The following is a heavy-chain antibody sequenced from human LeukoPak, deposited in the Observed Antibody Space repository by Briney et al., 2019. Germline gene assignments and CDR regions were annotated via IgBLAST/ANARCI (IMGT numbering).Heavy chain of an antibody. Sequence: GGSLRLSCAASGFTFSSYAMHWVRQAPGKGLEYVSAISSNGGSTYYASSVKGRFTISRDNSKNTLYLQMGSLRAEDMAVYYCARDHGRVRLLWFGEAHTNYYYMDVWGKGTTVTISS. CDR2: ISSNGGST. V-gene: IGHV3-64*01. CDR3: ARDHGRVRLLWFGEAHTNYYYMDV. D-gene: IGHD3-10*01. J-gene: IGHJ6*03. CDR1: GFTFSSYA.